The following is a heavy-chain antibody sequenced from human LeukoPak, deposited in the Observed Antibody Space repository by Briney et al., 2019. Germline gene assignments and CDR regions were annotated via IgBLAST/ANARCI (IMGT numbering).Heavy chain of an antibody. Sequence: GGSLRLSCAASGFTFSSYAMNWVRQAPGKGLEWVSTISGSGDSTYYADSVKGRFTISRDNSKSTLYLQMNSLRAEDTAVYFCARGGVDYYGSGTYYLMYYFDYWGQGALVTVSS. V-gene: IGHV3-23*01. CDR3: ARGGVDYYGSGTYYLMYYFDY. D-gene: IGHD3-10*01. J-gene: IGHJ4*02. CDR1: GFTFSSYA. CDR2: ISGSGDST.